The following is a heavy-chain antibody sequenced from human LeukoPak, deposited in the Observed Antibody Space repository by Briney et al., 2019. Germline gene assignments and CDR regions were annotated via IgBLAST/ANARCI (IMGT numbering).Heavy chain of an antibody. D-gene: IGHD6-13*01. CDR1: GGSISSGGYY. CDR2: IYHSGST. CDR3: ARDSRGRIAAAGLFWFDP. J-gene: IGHJ5*02. Sequence: PSQTLSLTCTVSGGSISSGGYYWSWIRQPPGKGLEWIGYIYHSGSTYYNPSLKSRVTISVDRSKNQFSLKLSSVTAADTAVYYCARDSRGRIAAAGLFWFDPWGQGTLVTVSS. V-gene: IGHV4-30-2*01.